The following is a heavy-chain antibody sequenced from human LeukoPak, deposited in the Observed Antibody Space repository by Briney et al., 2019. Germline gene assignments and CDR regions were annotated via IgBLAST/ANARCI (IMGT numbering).Heavy chain of an antibody. J-gene: IGHJ4*02. CDR1: GFTFSDYG. Sequence: GGSLRLSCGASGFTFSDYGMLWVRQAPGKGLDWVAFIRYDGNNKLYADSVKGRFPISRDNSKNTLYLHINSLRAEDTAVYYCVKDNPLDYWGQGTLVIVSP. CDR3: VKDNPLDY. CDR2: IRYDGNNK. V-gene: IGHV3-30*02.